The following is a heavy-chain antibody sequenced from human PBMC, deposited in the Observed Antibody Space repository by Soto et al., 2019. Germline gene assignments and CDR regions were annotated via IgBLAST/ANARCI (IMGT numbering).Heavy chain of an antibody. CDR2: IYHSGST. CDR3: ATRSPPIVGATSFHY. J-gene: IGHJ4*02. V-gene: IGHV4-39*07. CDR1: GDSMSSGTYH. Sequence: SETLSLTCSVSGDSMSSGTYHWDWIRQPPGKGLEWIGTIYHSGSTNYKPSLKSRVTISVDESKNQFSLKLSSVTAADTAVYYCATRSPPIVGATSFHYWGQGTLVTVSS. D-gene: IGHD1-26*01.